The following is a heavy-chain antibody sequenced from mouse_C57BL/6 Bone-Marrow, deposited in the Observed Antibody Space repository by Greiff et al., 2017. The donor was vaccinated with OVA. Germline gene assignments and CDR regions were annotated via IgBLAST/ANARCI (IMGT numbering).Heavy chain of an antibody. J-gene: IGHJ1*03. CDR1: GFTFSDYG. V-gene: IGHV5-15*01. D-gene: IGHD1-1*01. CDR2: ISNLAYSI. Sequence: EVKLVESGGGLVQPGGSLKLSCAASGFTFSDYGMAWVRQAPRKGPEWVAFISNLAYSIYYADTVTGRFTISRENAKNTLFLEMSSLRSEDTAMYYCARVPYYGHWYFDVWGTETTVTGSS. CDR3: ARVPYYGHWYFDV.